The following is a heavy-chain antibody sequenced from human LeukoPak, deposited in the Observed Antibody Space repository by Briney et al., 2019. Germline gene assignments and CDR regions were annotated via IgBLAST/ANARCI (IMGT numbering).Heavy chain of an antibody. CDR1: GFTFSSYD. J-gene: IGHJ3*02. CDR3: ARGWGTSGWYVPTI. V-gene: IGHV3-13*04. Sequence: GGSLRLSCAASGFTFSSYDMHWVRQATGKGLEWVSTIGSAGNTYYPGSVKGRFTISRENAKNSLYLQMNSLRARDTAVYYCARGWGTSGWYVPTIWGQGTMVTVSS. CDR2: IGSAGNT. D-gene: IGHD6-19*01.